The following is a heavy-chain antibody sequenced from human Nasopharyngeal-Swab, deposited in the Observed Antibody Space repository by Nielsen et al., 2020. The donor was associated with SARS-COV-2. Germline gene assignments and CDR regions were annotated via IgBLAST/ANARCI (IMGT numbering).Heavy chain of an antibody. Sequence: WVRQAPGQGLEWMGWISAYNGNTNYAQKLQGRVTMTTDTSTSTAYMELRSLRSDDTAVYYCARDPYSYSSSWFEYFQHWGQGTLVTVSS. J-gene: IGHJ1*01. D-gene: IGHD6-13*01. CDR3: ARDPYSYSSSWFEYFQH. CDR2: ISAYNGNT. V-gene: IGHV1-18*01.